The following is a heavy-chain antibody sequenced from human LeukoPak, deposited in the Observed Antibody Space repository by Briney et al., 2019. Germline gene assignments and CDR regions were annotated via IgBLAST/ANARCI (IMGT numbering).Heavy chain of an antibody. CDR3: ARDSEAYYDILTGYYE. V-gene: IGHV1-8*01. J-gene: IGHJ4*02. D-gene: IGHD3-9*01. CDR1: GYTFTSYD. Sequence: ASVKVSCKASGYTFTSYDINWVRQATGQGLEWMGWMNPNSGNTGYAQKFQGRVTMTRNTSISTAYMELSSLRSEDTAVYYCARDSEAYYDILTGYYEWGQGTLVTVSS. CDR2: MNPNSGNT.